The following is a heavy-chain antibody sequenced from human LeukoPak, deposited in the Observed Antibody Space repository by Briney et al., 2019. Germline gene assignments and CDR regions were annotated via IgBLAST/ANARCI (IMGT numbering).Heavy chain of an antibody. CDR2: INPNSGGT. CDR1: GYTFTGYY. CDR3: ARDTITMVRGVMNY. J-gene: IGHJ4*02. V-gene: IGHV1-2*02. D-gene: IGHD3-10*01. Sequence: ASVKVSCKASGYTFTGYYMHWVRQAPGQGLEWMGWINPNSGGTNYAQKFQCRVTMTRDTSISTAYMELSRLKSDDTAVYYCARDTITMVRGVMNYWGQGTLVTVSS.